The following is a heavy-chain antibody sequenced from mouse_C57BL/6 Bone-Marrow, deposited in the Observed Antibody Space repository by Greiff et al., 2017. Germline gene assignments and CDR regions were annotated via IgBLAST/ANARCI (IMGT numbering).Heavy chain of an antibody. V-gene: IGHV1-81*01. CDR3: ARATVVATDWYFDV. Sequence: VHLVESGAELARPGASVKLSCKASGYTFTSYGISWVKQRTCPGLEWIGEIYPRSGNTYYNEQFKGKATLTADKSSSTAYMELRMLTSEDSAVYFGARATVVATDWYFDVWGTGTTVTVSS. D-gene: IGHD1-1*01. J-gene: IGHJ1*03. CDR1: GYTFTSYG. CDR2: IYPRSGNT.